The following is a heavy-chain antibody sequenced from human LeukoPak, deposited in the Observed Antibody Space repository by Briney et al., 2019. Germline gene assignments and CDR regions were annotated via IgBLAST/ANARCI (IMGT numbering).Heavy chain of an antibody. D-gene: IGHD5-24*01. CDR2: ISYDGSNK. Sequence: GGSLRLSCAASGFTFSSYAMHWVRQAPGKGLEWVAVISYDGSNKYYADSVKGRFTISRDNSKNTLYLQMNSLRAEDTAVYYCARDRGGVEMASPLDIWGQGTMVTVSS. J-gene: IGHJ3*02. V-gene: IGHV3-30*04. CDR3: ARDRGGVEMASPLDI. CDR1: GFTFSSYA.